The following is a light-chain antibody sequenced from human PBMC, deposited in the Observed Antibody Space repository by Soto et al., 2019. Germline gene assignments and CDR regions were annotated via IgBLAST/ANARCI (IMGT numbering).Light chain of an antibody. CDR2: RNN. V-gene: IGLV1-47*01. J-gene: IGLJ2*01. Sequence: QSVLTQPPSASGTPGQRVTISCSGSSSNIGSNNVYWYQQLPGTAPKHLIYRNNQRPSGVPDRFSGSKSGTSASLAISGLLYEDEEDDYCGAWEDGLRGSRVFGGGTKLTVL. CDR1: SSNIGSNN. CDR3: GAWEDGLRGSRV.